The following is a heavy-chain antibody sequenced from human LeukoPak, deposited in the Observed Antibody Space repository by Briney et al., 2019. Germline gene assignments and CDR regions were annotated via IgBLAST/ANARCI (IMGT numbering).Heavy chain of an antibody. V-gene: IGHV3-30-3*01. CDR2: ISYDGSNK. CDR3: ARAIGLGDFWSGYQIDAFDI. J-gene: IGHJ3*02. D-gene: IGHD3-3*01. Sequence: GGSLRLSCAASGFIFSSYSMSWVRQAPGKGLEWVAVISYDGSNKYYADSVKGRFTISRDNSKNTLYLQMNSLRAEDTAVYYCARAIGLGDFWSGYQIDAFDIWGQGTMVTVSS. CDR1: GFIFSSYS.